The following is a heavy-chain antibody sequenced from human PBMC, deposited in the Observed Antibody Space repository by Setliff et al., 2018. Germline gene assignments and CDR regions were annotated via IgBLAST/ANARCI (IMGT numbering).Heavy chain of an antibody. CDR1: GYTFTDFG. CDR2: ISPYTGNT. CDR3: ARINFYVSSGYYYAPDF. Sequence: ASVKVSCKASGYTFTDFGINWVRQAPGQGLEWMGWISPYTGNTYSAQRFQGRVTLTTDTSTSTAYMELKDLRSDDTAVYYCARINFYVSSGYYYAPDFWGQGTLVTVSS. J-gene: IGHJ4*02. V-gene: IGHV1-18*01. D-gene: IGHD3-22*01.